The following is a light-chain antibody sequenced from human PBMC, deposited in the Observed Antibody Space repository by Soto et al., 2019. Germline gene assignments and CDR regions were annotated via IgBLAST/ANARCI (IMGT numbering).Light chain of an antibody. CDR3: KQYNSYLYT. J-gene: IGKJ2*01. V-gene: IGKV1-5*03. Sequence: DIQMTQSPSTLSASVGDRVTITCRASQSISSWLAWYQQKPGKAPKLLIYKASSLESGVPSRFSGSGSGTEFTLTIISLQPDDFATYYCKQYNSYLYTFGQGTKLEIK. CDR1: QSISSW. CDR2: KAS.